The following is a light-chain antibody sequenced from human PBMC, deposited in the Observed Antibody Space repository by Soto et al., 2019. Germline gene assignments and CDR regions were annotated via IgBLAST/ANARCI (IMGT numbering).Light chain of an antibody. J-gene: IGKJ3*01. CDR3: QKYNSAPFT. V-gene: IGKV1-27*01. CDR2: RAP. CDR1: QGISNY. Sequence: DIQMTQSPSSLSASVGDRVTITCRASQGISNYLAWYQQKPGKTPNLLIFRAPTLQSGVPSRFSGSGSGTDFTLTISTLQPEDVETYYCQKYNSAPFTFGPGTQVNIK.